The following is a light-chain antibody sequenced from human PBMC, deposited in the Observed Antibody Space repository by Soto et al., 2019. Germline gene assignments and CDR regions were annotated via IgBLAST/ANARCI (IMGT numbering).Light chain of an antibody. V-gene: IGKV3-11*01. CDR2: DAS. CDR1: QSVSSY. CDR3: QQRRNWPPLT. J-gene: IGKJ4*01. Sequence: EIVLTQSPATLSLSPGERATLSCRASQSVSSYFAWYQQKPGQAPRLLIYDASDRATGIPARFSGSGSGTDFTLTISSLEPEDFAVYYWQQRRNWPPLTFGGGTKVEIK.